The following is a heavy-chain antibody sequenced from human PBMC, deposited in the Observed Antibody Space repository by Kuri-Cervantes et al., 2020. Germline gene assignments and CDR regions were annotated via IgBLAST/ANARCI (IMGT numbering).Heavy chain of an antibody. J-gene: IGHJ4*02. CDR3: ARIAPDYDFWSGYYKSSYFDY. V-gene: IGHV4-31*03. CDR1: GGSISSGGYY. CDR2: IYYSGST. D-gene: IGHD3-3*01. Sequence: SETLSLTCTVSGGSISSGGYYWSWIRQHPGKGLEWIGYIYYSGSTYYNPSLKSRVTISVDTSKNQFSLKLSSVTAADTAVYYCARIAPDYDFWSGYYKSSYFDYWGQGTLVTVSS.